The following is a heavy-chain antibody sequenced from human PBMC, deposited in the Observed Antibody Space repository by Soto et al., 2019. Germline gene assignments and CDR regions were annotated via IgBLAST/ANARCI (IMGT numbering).Heavy chain of an antibody. D-gene: IGHD5-18*01. CDR2: IIPIFGTA. V-gene: IGHV1-69*01. Sequence: QVQLVQSGAEVKKPGSSVKVSCKASGGTFSSYAISWVRQAPGQGLEWMGGIIPIFGTANYAQKFQGRVTITADESTSTAYMELSSLRSEDTAVYYCARAGSTAAGWIQLWSPYYYYYYGMDVWGQGTTVTVSS. J-gene: IGHJ6*02. CDR3: ARAGSTAAGWIQLWSPYYYYYYGMDV. CDR1: GGTFSSYA.